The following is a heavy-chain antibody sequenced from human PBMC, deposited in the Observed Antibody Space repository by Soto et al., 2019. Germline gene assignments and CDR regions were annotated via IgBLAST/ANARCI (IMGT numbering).Heavy chain of an antibody. CDR1: GYTFTSYY. J-gene: IGHJ4*02. Sequence: ASVKVSCKASGYTFTSYYMHWVRQAPGQGLEWMGIINPSGGSTSYAQKFQGRVTMTRDTSTSTVYMELSSLRSEDTAAYYCAKVVRAIVVTSAYYFDYWGQGTLVTVSS. CDR2: INPSGGST. CDR3: AKVVRAIVVTSAYYFDY. D-gene: IGHD2-2*01. V-gene: IGHV1-46*01.